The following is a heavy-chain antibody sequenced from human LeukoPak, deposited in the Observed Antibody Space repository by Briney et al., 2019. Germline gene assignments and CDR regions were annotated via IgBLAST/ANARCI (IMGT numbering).Heavy chain of an antibody. CDR3: ASRAVVVPAASPLRYYYYGMDV. J-gene: IGHJ6*02. CDR2: INTNTGNP. Sequence: ASVKVSCKASGYTFTSYAMNWVRQAPGQGLEWMGWINTNTGNPTYAQGFTGRFVFSLDTSVSTAYLQISSLKAEDTAVYYCASRAVVVPAASPLRYYYYGMDVWGQGTTVTVSS. D-gene: IGHD2-2*01. V-gene: IGHV7-4-1*02. CDR1: GYTFTSYA.